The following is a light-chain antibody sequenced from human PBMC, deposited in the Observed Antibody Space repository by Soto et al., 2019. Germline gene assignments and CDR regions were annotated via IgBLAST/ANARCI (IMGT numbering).Light chain of an antibody. CDR2: GNN. CDR1: SSNIGNNY. Sequence: QSVLTQPPSVSAAPGQKVTISCSGSSSNIGNNYVSWYQQLPGTAPKLLIYGNNKRPSGIPDRFSGSKSGTSATLGITGLQTGDEADYYCGTWDSSLSAYVVGTGTKV. V-gene: IGLV1-51*01. J-gene: IGLJ1*01. CDR3: GTWDSSLSAYV.